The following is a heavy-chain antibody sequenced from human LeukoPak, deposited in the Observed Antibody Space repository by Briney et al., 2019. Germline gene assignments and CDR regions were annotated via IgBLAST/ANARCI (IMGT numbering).Heavy chain of an antibody. D-gene: IGHD6-19*01. CDR1: GFTFSSYA. V-gene: IGHV3-23*01. CDR2: ISGSGGST. J-gene: IGHJ3*02. Sequence: PGGSLRLSCAASGFTFSSYAMSWVRQAPGKGLEWVSTISGSGGSTYYADSVKGRFTISRDNSKNTLYLQMNSLRAEDTAVYYCAKASSGWYYRDAFDIWGQGTMVTVSS. CDR3: AKASSGWYYRDAFDI.